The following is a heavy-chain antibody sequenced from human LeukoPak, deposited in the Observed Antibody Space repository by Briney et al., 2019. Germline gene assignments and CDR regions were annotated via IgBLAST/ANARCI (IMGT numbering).Heavy chain of an antibody. Sequence: NTSETLSLTCTVSGGSISSYYWSWIRQPAGKGLEWIGRIYTSGSTNYNPSLKSRVTMSVDTSKNQFSLKLSSVTAADTAVYYCARRASSSWYRRWFDPWGQGTLVTVSS. CDR2: IYTSGST. CDR3: ARRASSSWYRRWFDP. V-gene: IGHV4-4*07. J-gene: IGHJ5*02. CDR1: GGSISSYY. D-gene: IGHD6-13*01.